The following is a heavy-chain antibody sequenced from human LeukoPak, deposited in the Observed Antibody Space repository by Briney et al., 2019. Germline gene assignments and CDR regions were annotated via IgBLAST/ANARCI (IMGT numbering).Heavy chain of an antibody. J-gene: IGHJ4*02. CDR3: ARGPTDILTGYPWGY. Sequence: GGSLRLSCAASGFTFSSYWMSWVRQAPGKGLEWVANIKQDGSEKYYVDSVKGRFTISRDNAKNSLYLQMNSLRAEDTAVYYCARGPTDILTGYPWGYWGQGTLVTVSS. D-gene: IGHD3-9*01. CDR2: IKQDGSEK. V-gene: IGHV3-7*04. CDR1: GFTFSSYW.